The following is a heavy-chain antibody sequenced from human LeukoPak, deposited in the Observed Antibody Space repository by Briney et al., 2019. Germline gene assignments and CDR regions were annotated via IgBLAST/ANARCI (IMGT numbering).Heavy chain of an antibody. CDR3: AKDSGYSGYDYDAFDI. CDR2: ISWNSGSI. V-gene: IGHV3-9*03. CDR1: GFTFDDYA. Sequence: GRSLRLSCAASGFTFDDYAMHWVRQAPGKGLEWVSGISWNSGSIGYADSVKGRFTISRDNAKNSLYLQMNSLRAEDMALCYCAKDSGYSGYDYDAFDIWGQGTMVTVSS. D-gene: IGHD5-12*01. J-gene: IGHJ3*02.